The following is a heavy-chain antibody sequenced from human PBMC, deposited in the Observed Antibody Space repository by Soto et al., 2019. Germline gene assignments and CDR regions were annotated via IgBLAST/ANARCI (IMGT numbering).Heavy chain of an antibody. J-gene: IGHJ2*01. V-gene: IGHV3-23*01. Sequence: EVQLSDSGGGLVQPGGSLRLSCAASGFTFSGYALTWVRQAPGKGLEWVSAISGGGDATFYADSVKGRFTISRDNSKNTLYLRMNTLRAEDTAVYYCARKVSGSTGRPDLWYFDLWGRGTLVTVSS. CDR3: ARKVSGSTGRPDLWYFDL. D-gene: IGHD3-10*01. CDR1: GFTFSGYA. CDR2: ISGGGDAT.